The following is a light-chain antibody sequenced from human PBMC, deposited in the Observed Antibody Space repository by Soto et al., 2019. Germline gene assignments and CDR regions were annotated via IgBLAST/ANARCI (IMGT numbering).Light chain of an antibody. CDR1: HTISNT. CDR3: QQLNSYPIT. V-gene: IGKV3-15*01. CDR2: GAS. Sequence: EVVMTQSPATLSVSPGDKVSLSCMANHTISNTLAWYQQKPGQAPRLLIYGASTRATGIPARFSGIGSGTEFTLTISSLQSEDFATYYCQQLNSYPITFGQGTRLEIK. J-gene: IGKJ5*01.